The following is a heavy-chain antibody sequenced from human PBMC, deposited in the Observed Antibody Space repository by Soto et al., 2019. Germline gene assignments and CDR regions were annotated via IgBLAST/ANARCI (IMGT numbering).Heavy chain of an antibody. J-gene: IGHJ4*02. CDR1: GFTVSSNY. CDR3: ARWSTYYDSSGYYPYYFDY. Sequence: GGSLRLSCAASGFTVSSNYMSWVRQAPGKGLEWVSVIYSGGSTYYADSVKGRFTISRDNSKNTLYLQMNSLRAEDTAVYYCARWSTYYDSSGYYPYYFDYWGQGTLVTVSS. V-gene: IGHV3-53*01. CDR2: IYSGGST. D-gene: IGHD3-22*01.